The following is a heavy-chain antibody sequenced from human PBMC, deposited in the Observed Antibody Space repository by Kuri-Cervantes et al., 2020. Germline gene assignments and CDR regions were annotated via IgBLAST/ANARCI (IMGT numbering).Heavy chain of an antibody. CDR2: INQDGTEK. Sequence: GESLKISCAASGFTFSDVSMTWVRQAPGKGLEWVANINQDGTEKNYVDSVKGRFTISRDNAKNSLYLQMNSLRAEDTAVYYCARRYSSGWYGYGYFDLWGRGTLVTVSS. CDR1: GFTFSDVS. D-gene: IGHD6-19*01. CDR3: ARRYSSGWYGYGYFDL. J-gene: IGHJ2*01. V-gene: IGHV3-7*02.